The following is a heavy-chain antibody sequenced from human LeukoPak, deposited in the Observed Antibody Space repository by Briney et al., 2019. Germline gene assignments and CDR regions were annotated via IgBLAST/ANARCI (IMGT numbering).Heavy chain of an antibody. Sequence: GGSLRLSCTASGFTFSIYGMSWVRQAPGRGLEWVSTITGSGGSTYDADSVRGRFTISRDNSKSTLYLQMNSLRADDAALYYCAKGRTSSAWSPYDHWGQGALVTVSS. CDR2: ITGSGGST. CDR1: GFTFSIYG. V-gene: IGHV3-23*01. J-gene: IGHJ4*02. D-gene: IGHD6-13*01. CDR3: AKGRTSSAWSPYDH.